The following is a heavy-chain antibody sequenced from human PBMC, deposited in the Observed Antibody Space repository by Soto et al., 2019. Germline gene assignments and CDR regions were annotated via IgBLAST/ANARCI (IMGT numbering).Heavy chain of an antibody. CDR2: MNPNSGNT. Sequence: GASVKVSCKASGYTFTSYDINWARQATGQGLEWMGWMNPNSGNTGYAQKFQGRVTMTRNTSISTAYMELNSLRPEDTAVYYCARDDWSDEPLFDLWGQGALVTVSS. CDR3: ARDDWSDEPLFDL. J-gene: IGHJ4*02. CDR1: GYTFTSYD. V-gene: IGHV1-8*01. D-gene: IGHD2-21*01.